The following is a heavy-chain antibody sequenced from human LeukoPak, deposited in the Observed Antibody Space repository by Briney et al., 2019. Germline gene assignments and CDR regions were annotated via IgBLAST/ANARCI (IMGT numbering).Heavy chain of an antibody. CDR2: IKQDGSEK. CDR1: GFTFSSYW. J-gene: IGHJ5*02. CDR3: ARGWSTQLSNLNWFDP. Sequence: GGSLRLSCAASGFTFSSYWMSWVRQAPGKGLEWVANIKQDGSEKYYVDSVKGRFTISRDNAKNSLYLQMNSLRAEDTAVYYCARGWSTQLSNLNWFDPWGQGTLVTVSS. D-gene: IGHD5-18*01. V-gene: IGHV3-7*01.